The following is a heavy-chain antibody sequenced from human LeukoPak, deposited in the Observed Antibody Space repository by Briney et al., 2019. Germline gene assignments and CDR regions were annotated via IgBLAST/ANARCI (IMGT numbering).Heavy chain of an antibody. CDR3: ARDTLVEAGDFDS. D-gene: IGHD6-19*01. J-gene: IGHJ4*02. V-gene: IGHV3-74*01. CDR1: GFTFSTYW. CDR2: INSDGSGT. Sequence: PGGSLRLSCTASGFTFSTYWMHWVRQAPGKGLVWVSRINSDGSGTLYADSVKGRFAISRDNARNTLYLQMNNLRAEDTAMYYCARDTLVEAGDFDSWGQGTLVTVSS.